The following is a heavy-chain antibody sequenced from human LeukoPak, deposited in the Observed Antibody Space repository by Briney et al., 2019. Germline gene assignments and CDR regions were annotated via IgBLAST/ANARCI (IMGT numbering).Heavy chain of an antibody. Sequence: GGSLRLSCAASGFTFSNYWMSWVRQAPGKGLEWVANIKQDGSEKYYVDSVKGRFTISRDNAKNSLYLQMNSLRAEDTAVYYCARDIVVVTAILDYWGQGTLVTVSS. CDR1: GFTFSNYW. D-gene: IGHD2-21*02. J-gene: IGHJ4*02. V-gene: IGHV3-7*01. CDR3: ARDIVVVTAILDY. CDR2: IKQDGSEK.